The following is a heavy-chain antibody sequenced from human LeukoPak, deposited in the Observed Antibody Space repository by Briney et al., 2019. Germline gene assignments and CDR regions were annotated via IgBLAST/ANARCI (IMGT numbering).Heavy chain of an antibody. Sequence: PGGSLRLSCAASGFTFSSYAMSWVRQAPGKGLEWVSAISGSGGSTYYADSVKGRFTISRDNSKNTLYLQMNSLRAEDTAVYYCAKDVHVVVPAAKANDAFDIWGQGTMVTVSS. CDR1: GFTFSSYA. J-gene: IGHJ3*02. CDR3: AKDVHVVVPAAKANDAFDI. V-gene: IGHV3-23*01. CDR2: ISGSGGST. D-gene: IGHD2-2*01.